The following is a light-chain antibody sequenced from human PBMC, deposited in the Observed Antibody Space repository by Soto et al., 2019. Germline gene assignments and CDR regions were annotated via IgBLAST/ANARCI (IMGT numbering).Light chain of an antibody. CDR1: QGIRND. V-gene: IGKV1-17*01. CDR3: LLHNGYPWT. Sequence: DIQVTQSPSSLSASVGDRVTITCRTSQGIRNDLAWYQQKPGIAPKRLIYAVSRLQSGVPSRLSGSGAGTEFTLTISSLQAEDFATYCCLLHNGYPWTFGQGTKVEF. J-gene: IGKJ1*01. CDR2: AVS.